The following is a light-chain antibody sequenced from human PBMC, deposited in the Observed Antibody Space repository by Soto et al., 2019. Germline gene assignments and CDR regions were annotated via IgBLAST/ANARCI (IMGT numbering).Light chain of an antibody. CDR1: SSNMGAGYD. CDR2: GNS. Sequence: QYMLTQPPSVTGAAGQRVTISFTGSSSNMGAGYDVHWYQQVPGTAPKLLIYGNSNRPSGVPDRFSGSKSGTSASLAITGLQAEDEADYYCQSCDSSLSGSGVFGTGTKVTVL. J-gene: IGLJ1*01. CDR3: QSCDSSLSGSGV. V-gene: IGLV1-40*01.